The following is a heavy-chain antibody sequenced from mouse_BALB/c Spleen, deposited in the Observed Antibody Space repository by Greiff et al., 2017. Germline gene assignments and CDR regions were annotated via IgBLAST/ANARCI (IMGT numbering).Heavy chain of an antibody. CDR2: IDPSDSET. D-gene: IGHD2-2*01. V-gene: IGHV1S126*01. CDR1: GYSFTSYW. CDR3: ARGDGYAWFAY. J-gene: IGHJ3*01. Sequence: VQLQQSGPQLVRPGASVKISCKASGYSFTSYWMHWVTQRPGQGLEWIGMIDPSDSETRLNQKFKDKATLTVDKSSSTAYMQLSSPTSEDSAVYYCARGDGYAWFAYWGQGTLVTVSA.